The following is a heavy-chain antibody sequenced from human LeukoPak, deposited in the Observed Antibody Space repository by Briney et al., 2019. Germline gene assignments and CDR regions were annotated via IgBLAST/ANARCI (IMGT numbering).Heavy chain of an antibody. V-gene: IGHV3-30*02. J-gene: IGHJ4*02. CDR3: ARERTSITMIVVAQYFDY. Sequence: PGGSLRLSCAASGFIFSYYGMHWVRQAPGEGLEWLAFIRSDGSDKYYSDSVRGRFTISRDNSKNTLYLQMNSLRAEDTAVYYCARERTSITMIVVAQYFDYWGQGTLVTVSS. CDR2: IRSDGSDK. D-gene: IGHD3-22*01. CDR1: GFIFSYYG.